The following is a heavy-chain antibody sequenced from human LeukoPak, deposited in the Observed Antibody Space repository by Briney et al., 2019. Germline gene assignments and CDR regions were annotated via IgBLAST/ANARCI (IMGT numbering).Heavy chain of an antibody. CDR3: ARVMGLVPTAIVYNWFDA. J-gene: IGHJ5*02. D-gene: IGHD2-2*01. CDR2: IHYSGST. Sequence: PSETLSLTCTVSGGSISSYYWSWIRQPPGKGLEWIGYIHYSGSTNYNPSLKSRVTISVDTSKNQFSLKLSSVTAADTAVYYCARVMGLVPTAIVYNWFDAWGQGTLVTVSS. V-gene: IGHV4-59*12. CDR1: GGSISSYY.